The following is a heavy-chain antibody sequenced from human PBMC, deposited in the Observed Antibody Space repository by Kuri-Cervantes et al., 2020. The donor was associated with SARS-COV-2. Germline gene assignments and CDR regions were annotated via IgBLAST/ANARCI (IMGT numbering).Heavy chain of an antibody. Sequence: SETLSLTCTVSNGSISSYYWSWIRQPPGKGLEWIGYISHSRGTNYNPSLKSRVTISRDTSKNQFSLKLSSVTAADTAVYYCARALSYTGYRGSYNWFDPWGQGTLVTVSS. CDR1: NGSISSYY. V-gene: IGHV4-59*01. D-gene: IGHD1-26*01. CDR3: ARALSYTGYRGSYNWFDP. CDR2: ISHSRGT. J-gene: IGHJ5*02.